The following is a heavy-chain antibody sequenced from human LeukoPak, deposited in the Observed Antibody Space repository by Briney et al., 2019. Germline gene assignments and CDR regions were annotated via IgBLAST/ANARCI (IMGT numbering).Heavy chain of an antibody. CDR1: GFTFSTYA. CDR2: VTGSDGST. Sequence: GGSLRLSCTASGFTFSTYALSWVRQAPGKGLEWVSTVTGSDGSTFYANSVKGRFTISRDNSKNTVFLHMTSLRAEDTAVYYCTKFDYWGQGVLVTVSS. CDR3: TKFDY. J-gene: IGHJ4*02. V-gene: IGHV3-23*01.